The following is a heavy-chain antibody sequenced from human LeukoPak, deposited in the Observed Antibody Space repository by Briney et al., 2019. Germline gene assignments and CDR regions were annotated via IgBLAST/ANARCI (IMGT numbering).Heavy chain of an antibody. Sequence: SETLSLTCTVSSGSTSNYYWSWIRQPAGKGLEWIGRIYTSGSTNYNPSLKSRVTMSIDTSKNQVSLKLASVTAADTAIYYCAVDSSEDYGRGNFDLWGRGTLVTVSS. D-gene: IGHD4/OR15-4a*01. J-gene: IGHJ2*01. V-gene: IGHV4-4*07. CDR3: AVDSSEDYGRGNFDL. CDR1: SGSTSNYY. CDR2: IYTSGST.